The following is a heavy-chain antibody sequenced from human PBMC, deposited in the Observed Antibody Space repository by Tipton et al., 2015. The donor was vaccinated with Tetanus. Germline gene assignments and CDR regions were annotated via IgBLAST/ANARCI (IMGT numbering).Heavy chain of an antibody. Sequence: SLRLSCEVPGFDFPSYSIHWVRQAPGKGLEWVAFISSRGDFIYYADSVKGRFTISRDNARNSLSLQMNSLRAEDTALYYCARDRKYYFDSWGQGTLVTVSS. CDR2: ISSRGDFI. V-gene: IGHV3-21*01. CDR3: ARDRKYYFDS. J-gene: IGHJ4*02. CDR1: GFDFPSYS.